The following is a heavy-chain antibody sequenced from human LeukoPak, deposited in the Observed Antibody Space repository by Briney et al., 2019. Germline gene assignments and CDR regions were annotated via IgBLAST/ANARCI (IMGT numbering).Heavy chain of an antibody. V-gene: IGHV4-31*03. D-gene: IGHD3-10*01. CDR3: ARGDRYSGAFDI. CDR1: GGSISSYAYY. CDR2: IYSSGST. Sequence: SQTLSLTCTVSGGSISSYAYYWNWIRQHPGKGLEWIGYIYSSGSTYFHPSLKSRATISVDTSKNQFSLMLNSVTAADTAVYYCARGDRYSGAFDIWGQGTMVTVSS. J-gene: IGHJ3*02.